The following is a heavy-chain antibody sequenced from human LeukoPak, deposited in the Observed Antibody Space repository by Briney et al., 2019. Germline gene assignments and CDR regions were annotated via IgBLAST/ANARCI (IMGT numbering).Heavy chain of an antibody. CDR1: GFAFSEYT. Sequence: GGSLRLSCAASGFAFSEYTMNWVRLAPGKGLEWVSSINSGSSYLHYADSVKGRFTISRDNAKNSLYLQMNSLRAEDTAVYYCAELGITMIGGVWGKGTTATISS. J-gene: IGHJ6*04. CDR3: AELGITMIGGV. CDR2: INSGSSYL. D-gene: IGHD3-10*02. V-gene: IGHV3-21*01.